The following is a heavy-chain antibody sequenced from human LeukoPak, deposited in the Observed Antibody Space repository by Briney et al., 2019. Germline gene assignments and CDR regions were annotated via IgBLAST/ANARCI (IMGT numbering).Heavy chain of an antibody. V-gene: IGHV4-59*11. CDR3: ARVSLGQEQWVARAPKTFDI. Sequence: PSETLSLTCTVSGGSIVKQYWSWIRQPPTKGLEWIGYVYSSGSTTYNPSLGSRVTISVDTSKNQFSLKLSSLTAADTAVYFCARVSLGQEQWVARAPKTFDIRGPGTMCAASS. CDR2: VYSSGST. CDR1: GGSIVKQY. J-gene: IGHJ3*02. D-gene: IGHD6-19*01.